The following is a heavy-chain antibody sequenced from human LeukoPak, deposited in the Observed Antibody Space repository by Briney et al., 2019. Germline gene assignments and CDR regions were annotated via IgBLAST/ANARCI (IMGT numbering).Heavy chain of an antibody. V-gene: IGHV3-9*01. J-gene: IGHJ4*02. CDR1: GFTFDDYA. Sequence: GGSLRLSCAASGFTFDDYAMHWVRQAPGKRLEWVSGISWNSGSIGYADSVKGRFTISRDNAKNSLYLQMNSLRAEDTALYYCAKGGGYSSSWYLYFDYWGQGTLVTVSS. CDR2: ISWNSGSI. D-gene: IGHD6-13*01. CDR3: AKGGGYSSSWYLYFDY.